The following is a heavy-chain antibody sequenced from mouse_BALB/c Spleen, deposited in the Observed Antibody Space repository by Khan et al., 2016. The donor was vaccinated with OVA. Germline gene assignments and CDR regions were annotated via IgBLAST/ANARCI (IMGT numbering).Heavy chain of an antibody. V-gene: IGHV9-3-1*01. J-gene: IGHJ4*01. CDR3: ARPPYFSYTLDH. CDR1: GYTFTNYG. Sequence: QIQLVQSGPELKKPGETVKISCKASGYTFTNYGMNWVKQSPGKALKWMGWINTYTGEPTYADDFKGRFAFSLETSANTAYLQINNLKNEDTATYDCARPPYFSYTLDHWGQGTSVTVSS. CDR2: INTYTGEP. D-gene: IGHD2-10*01.